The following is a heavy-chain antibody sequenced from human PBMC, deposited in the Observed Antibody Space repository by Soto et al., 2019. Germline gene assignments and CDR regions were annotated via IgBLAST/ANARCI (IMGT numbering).Heavy chain of an antibody. CDR2: ISAYNGNT. J-gene: IGHJ6*02. CDR3: TRDSGYGDYEAFVDV. CDR1: GYTFTSYG. Sequence: QVQLVQSGAEVKKPGASVKVSCKASGYTFTSYGISWVRQAPGQGREWMGWISAYNGNTNYAQKLQGRVTMTTDTTISTAYMELRRVRSDDAAVYYCTRDSGYGDYEAFVDVWGQWTTVTVSS. V-gene: IGHV1-18*01. D-gene: IGHD4-17*01.